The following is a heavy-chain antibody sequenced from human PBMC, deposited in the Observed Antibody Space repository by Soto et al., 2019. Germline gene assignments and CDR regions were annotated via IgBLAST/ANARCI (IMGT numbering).Heavy chain of an antibody. J-gene: IGHJ3*02. D-gene: IGHD4-17*01. CDR1: GFTFSSYS. Sequence: GGSLRLSCAASGFTFSSYSMNWVRQAPGKGLEWVSSISSSSSYIYYADSVKGRFTISRDNAKNSLYLQMNSLRAEDTAVYYCARDRDITTVGTPGAFDIWGQGTMVTVSS. CDR2: ISSSSSYI. CDR3: ARDRDITTVGTPGAFDI. V-gene: IGHV3-21*01.